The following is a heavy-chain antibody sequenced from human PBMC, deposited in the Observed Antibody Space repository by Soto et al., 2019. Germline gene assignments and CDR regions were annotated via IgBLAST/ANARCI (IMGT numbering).Heavy chain of an antibody. CDR2: IIPILGIA. Sequence: QVQLVQSGAEVKKPGSSVKVSSKASGGTFSSYTISWVRQAPGQGLEWMGRIIPILGIANYAQKFQGRVTITADKSTSTAYMELSSLRSEDTAVYYCARQNSGQFDYWGQGTLVTVSS. CDR3: ARQNSGQFDY. V-gene: IGHV1-69*02. J-gene: IGHJ4*02. D-gene: IGHD6-19*01. CDR1: GGTFSSYT.